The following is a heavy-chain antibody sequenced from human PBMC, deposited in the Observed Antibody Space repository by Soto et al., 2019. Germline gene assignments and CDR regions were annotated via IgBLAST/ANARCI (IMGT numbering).Heavy chain of an antibody. CDR2: LTSSGGST. CDR3: AKGDSSWSYFDS. J-gene: IGHJ4*02. Sequence: EVQLLESGGGLVQPGGSLRLSCAASGFTFTTYAMSWVRRAPGKGLEWVSSLTSSGGSTYYGDSVKGRFTISRDNSKNTVYLQMNSLRVDDTAVSYCAKGDSSWSYFDSWGQGMLVTVSS. D-gene: IGHD6-13*01. CDR1: GFTFTTYA. V-gene: IGHV3-23*01.